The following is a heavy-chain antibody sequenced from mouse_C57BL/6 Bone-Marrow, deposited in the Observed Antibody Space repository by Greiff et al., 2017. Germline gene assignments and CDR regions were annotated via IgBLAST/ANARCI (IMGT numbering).Heavy chain of an antibody. J-gene: IGHJ3*01. CDR1: GYAFSSSW. Sequence: VQLQQSGPELVKPGASVKISCKASGYAFSSSWMNWVKQRPGKGLEWIGRINPGDGDTNYNEKFKGKATLTADKTSSTAYMQLSSLTSEDSAVYYCAGNGPAPFACWGQGALVSVYA. CDR3: AGNGPAPFAC. D-gene: IGHD1-1*02. CDR2: INPGDGDT. V-gene: IGHV1-82*01.